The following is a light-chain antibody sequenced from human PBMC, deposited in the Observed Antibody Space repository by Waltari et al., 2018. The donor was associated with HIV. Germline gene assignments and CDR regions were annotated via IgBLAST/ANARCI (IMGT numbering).Light chain of an antibody. V-gene: IGKV4-1*01. CDR1: QNVFYNSNNKNY. J-gene: IGKJ4*01. CDR2: WAS. Sequence: DIVLTQSPDSLAVSLGERATIKCTSSQNVFYNSNNKNYLSWYQQKAGQPPKLIIYWASSRQSGVPDRFSGSGSGTDFTLTINSLQAEDVAVYFCQQTYTIPPTFGGGTKVEIK. CDR3: QQTYTIPPT.